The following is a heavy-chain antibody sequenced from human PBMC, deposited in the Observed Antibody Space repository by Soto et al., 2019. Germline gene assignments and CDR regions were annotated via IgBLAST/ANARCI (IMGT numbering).Heavy chain of an antibody. D-gene: IGHD4-17*01. Sequence: GGSLRLSCAASGFTFSSYAMSWVRQAPGKGLEWVSTISGSGDSTDYADSVKGRFTISRDNSKNTLYLQMNSLRVEDTAVYYCAKTNSMTTVTTYYYYGMDVWGQGTTVTVSS. CDR1: GFTFSSYA. J-gene: IGHJ6*02. CDR2: ISGSGDST. V-gene: IGHV3-23*01. CDR3: AKTNSMTTVTTYYYYGMDV.